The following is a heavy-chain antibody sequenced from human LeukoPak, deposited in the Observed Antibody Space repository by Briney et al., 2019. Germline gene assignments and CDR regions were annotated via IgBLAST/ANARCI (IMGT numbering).Heavy chain of an antibody. CDR2: ISYLSSHV. CDR1: GFTFSDYD. J-gene: IGHJ4*02. CDR3: GRAFPPLRTSSAGDL. V-gene: IGHV3-21*01. D-gene: IGHD3-16*01. Sequence: GGSPRLSCSASGFTFSDYDMNWVRQAPGKGLEWVSSISYLSSHVYYGDSVKGWFSISRDNAKNSLYLQMNSLGAEDTAIYYCGRAFPPLRTSSAGDLWGQGILVTVSS.